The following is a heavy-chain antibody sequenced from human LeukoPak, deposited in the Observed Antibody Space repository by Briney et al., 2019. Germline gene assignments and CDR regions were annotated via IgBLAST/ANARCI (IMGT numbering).Heavy chain of an antibody. CDR1: GYSFTSYW. V-gene: IGHV5-51*01. Sequence: GESLKISCKGSGYSFTSYWIGWVRQMPGKGLGWMGIIYPGDSDTRYSPSFQGQVTISADKSISTAYLQWSSLKASGTAMYYCARRSRGVVPAATFDYWGQGTLVTVSS. CDR3: ARRSRGVVPAATFDY. J-gene: IGHJ4*02. CDR2: IYPGDSDT. D-gene: IGHD2-2*01.